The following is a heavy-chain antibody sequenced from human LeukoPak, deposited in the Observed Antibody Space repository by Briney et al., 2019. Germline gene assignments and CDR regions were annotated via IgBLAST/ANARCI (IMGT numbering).Heavy chain of an antibody. CDR2: IKQDGSEK. V-gene: IGHV3-7*01. CDR3: ARRQGSYFDISGYYNG. J-gene: IGHJ4*02. CDR1: GFTFSSYW. Sequence: GGSLGLSCAASGFTFSSYWMSWVRQAPGKGLEWVANIKQDGSEKYYVDSVKGRFTISRDNAKNSLFLEMNSLRAEDTAVYYCARRQGSYFDISGYYNGWGQGTLVTVSS. D-gene: IGHD3-22*01.